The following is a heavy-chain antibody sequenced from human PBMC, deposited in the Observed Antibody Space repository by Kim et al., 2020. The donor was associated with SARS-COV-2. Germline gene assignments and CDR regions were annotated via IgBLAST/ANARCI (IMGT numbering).Heavy chain of an antibody. CDR1: GYTFTSYG. CDR3: ARDLPWGSSGPSWFDP. V-gene: IGHV1-18*01. Sequence: ASVKVSCKASGYTFTSYGISWVRQAPGQGLEWMGWISAYNGNTNYAQKLQGRVTMTTDTSTSTAYMELRSLRSDDTAVYYCARDLPWGSSGPSWFDPWGQGTLVTVSS. D-gene: IGHD6-19*01. J-gene: IGHJ5*02. CDR2: ISAYNGNT.